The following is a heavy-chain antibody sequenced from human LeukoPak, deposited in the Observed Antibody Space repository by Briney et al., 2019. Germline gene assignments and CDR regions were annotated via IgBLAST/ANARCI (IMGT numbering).Heavy chain of an antibody. J-gene: IGHJ6*02. CDR1: GYTFTGYY. CDR3: ARDGRTKVSAIDYYYDSSGSTVPHYGMDV. V-gene: IGHV1-2*04. Sequence: ASVKVSCKASGYTFTGYYMHWVRQAPGQGLEWMGWINPNSGGTNYAQKFQGWVTMTRDTSISTAYMELSRLRSDDTAVYYCARDGRTKVSAIDYYYDSSGSTVPHYGMDVWGQGTTVTVSS. CDR2: INPNSGGT. D-gene: IGHD3-22*01.